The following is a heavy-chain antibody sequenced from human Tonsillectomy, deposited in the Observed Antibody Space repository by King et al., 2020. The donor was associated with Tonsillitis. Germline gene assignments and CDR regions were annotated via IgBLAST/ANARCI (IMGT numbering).Heavy chain of an antibody. Sequence: GQLVQSGAEVKKPGASVKVSCKASGYTFTSYGISWVRQAPGQGLEWMGWISAYNGNTNYAQKLQGRVTMTTDTSTSTAYMELRSLRSDDTAVYYCARDQVVRGVPSDYYYYYGMDVWGQGTTVTVSS. D-gene: IGHD3-10*01. CDR1: GYTFTSYG. CDR3: ARDQVVRGVPSDYYYYYGMDV. J-gene: IGHJ6*02. V-gene: IGHV1-18*04. CDR2: ISAYNGNT.